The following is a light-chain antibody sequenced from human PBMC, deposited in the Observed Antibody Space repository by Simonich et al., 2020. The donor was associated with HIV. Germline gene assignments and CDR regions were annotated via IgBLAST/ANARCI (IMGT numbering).Light chain of an antibody. CDR1: SSDVGSYNY. J-gene: IGLJ3*02. CDR2: DVR. Sequence: QSALTQPASVSGSPGQSITISCTGTSSDVGSYNYVSWYQHPPGKAPKLMIYDVRNRASGVSNRFSGSKSGNTASLTISGLQAEDEADYYCSSYTSSSTLWVFGGGTKLTVL. CDR3: SSYTSSSTLWV. V-gene: IGLV2-14*03.